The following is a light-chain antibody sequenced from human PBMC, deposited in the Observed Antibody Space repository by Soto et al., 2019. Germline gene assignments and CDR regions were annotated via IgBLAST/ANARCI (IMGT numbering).Light chain of an antibody. CDR2: GVV. CDR3: SSYTSTSTLYV. J-gene: IGLJ1*01. CDR1: SSDVGGYNY. Sequence: QSVLTQPASVSGSPGQSITISCTGTSSDVGGYNYFSWYQQHPGKAPKLMIYGVVNRPSGVSNRFSASKSGSTASLTISGLHAEDEADYSCSSYTSTSTLYVFGTGTKVPVL. V-gene: IGLV2-14*01.